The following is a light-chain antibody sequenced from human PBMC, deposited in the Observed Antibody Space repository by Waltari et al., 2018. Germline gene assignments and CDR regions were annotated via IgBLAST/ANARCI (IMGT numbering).Light chain of an antibody. CDR1: NLGTRT. CDR2: YDR. Sequence: SYVLTQPPSVSVSPGKTARITCGGHNLGTRTVHWYQQKPGQAPVLVIRYDRTRPSGIPGRFSASDSGNAATLTIGRVEAGDEADYYCQVWHTTSDPYVVFGGGTKLTVL. CDR3: QVWHTTSDPYVV. J-gene: IGLJ2*01. V-gene: IGLV3-21*04.